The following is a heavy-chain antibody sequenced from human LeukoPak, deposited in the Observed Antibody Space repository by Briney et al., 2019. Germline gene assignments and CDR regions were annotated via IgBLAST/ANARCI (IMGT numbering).Heavy chain of an antibody. J-gene: IGHJ3*01. CDR1: GASVTTAAYF. V-gene: IGHV4-61*02. CDR3: ASYREAYDLYPHGLDV. Sequence: SQTLSLTCSVSGASVTTAAYFWNWIRQPAGEGLEWIGRIYASGNIHYNPSLRSRVTMSLDTSKNQFSLTMNSVTAADSAVYFCASYREAYDLYPHGLDVWGRGTVVTAS. D-gene: IGHD5-24*01. CDR2: IYASGNI.